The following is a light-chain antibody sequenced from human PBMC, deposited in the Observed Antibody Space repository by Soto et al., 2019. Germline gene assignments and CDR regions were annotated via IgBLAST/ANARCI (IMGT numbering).Light chain of an antibody. J-gene: IGKJ2*01. V-gene: IGKV3-11*01. Sequence: EIVLTQSPATLSLSPGERATLSCRASQSISRYLAWYQQKPGQAPRLLIYDASNRATGIPARFSGSGSGTDFTLTISSLEPEDFALSDCQQRSNWPRGYTFGQGTKLEIK. CDR2: DAS. CDR1: QSISRY. CDR3: QQRSNWPRGYT.